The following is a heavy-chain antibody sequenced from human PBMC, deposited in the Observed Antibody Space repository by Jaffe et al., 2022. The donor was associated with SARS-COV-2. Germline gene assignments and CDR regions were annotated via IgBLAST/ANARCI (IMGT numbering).Heavy chain of an antibody. V-gene: IGHV3-21*01. D-gene: IGHD3-22*01. CDR1: GFTFSSYS. J-gene: IGHJ3*02. CDR3: AREKKYRWDYYDSSGPNDAFDI. Sequence: EVQLVESGGGLVKPGGSLRLSCAASGFTFSSYSMNWVRQAPGKGLEWVSSISSSSSYIYYADSVKGRFTISRDNAKNSLYLQMNSLRAEDTAVYYCAREKKYRWDYYDSSGPNDAFDIWGQGTMVTVSS. CDR2: ISSSSSYI.